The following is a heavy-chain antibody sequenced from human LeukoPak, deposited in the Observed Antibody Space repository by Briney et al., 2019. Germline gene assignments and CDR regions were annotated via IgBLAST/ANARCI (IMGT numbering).Heavy chain of an antibody. CDR2: ISGSGGST. J-gene: IGHJ4*02. V-gene: IGHV3-23*01. CDR3: AKDPNPLRGYSYGYFDY. D-gene: IGHD5-18*01. CDR1: GFTFSSYA. Sequence: PGGSLRLSCAASGFTFSSYAMSWVRQAPGKGLEWVSAISGSGGSTYYADSVKGRFTIFRDNSKNTLYLQMNSLRADDTAVYYCAKDPNPLRGYSYGYFDYWGQGTLVTVSS.